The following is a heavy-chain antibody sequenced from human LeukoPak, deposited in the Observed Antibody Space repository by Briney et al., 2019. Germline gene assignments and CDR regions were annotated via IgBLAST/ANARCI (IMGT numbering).Heavy chain of an antibody. CDR2: GDYSGGT. CDR3: ARERGEEYSSGWYKTNFFDT. D-gene: IGHD6-19*01. J-gene: IGHJ4*02. V-gene: IGHV4-39*07. CDR1: CDFFSSVTDY. Sequence: SETLSLTCTVSCDFFSSVTDYWAWIRQPPGKGLEWIASGDYSGGTYYNPSLESRVAISADMSKNQISLKLSSVTAADTALYYCARERGEEYSSGWYKTNFFDTWGQGTRVTVSS.